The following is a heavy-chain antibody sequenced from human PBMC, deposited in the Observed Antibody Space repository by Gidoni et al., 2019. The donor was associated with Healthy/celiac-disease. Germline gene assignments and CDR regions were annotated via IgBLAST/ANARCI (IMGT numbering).Heavy chain of an antibody. CDR3: ARDRVVVAPTSRDYGMDV. D-gene: IGHD2-15*01. V-gene: IGHV4-31*03. Sequence: QVQLQESGPGLVKPSQTLSLTCTVSGGSISSGGYYWSWIRQHPGKGLEWIGYIYYSGSTYYNPSLKSRVTISVDTSKNQFSLKLSSVTAADTAVYYCARDRVVVAPTSRDYGMDVWGQGTTVTVSS. CDR1: GGSISSGGYY. CDR2: IYYSGST. J-gene: IGHJ6*02.